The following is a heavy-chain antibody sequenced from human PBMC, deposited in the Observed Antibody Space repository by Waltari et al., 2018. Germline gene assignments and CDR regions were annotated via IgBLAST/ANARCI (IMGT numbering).Heavy chain of an antibody. CDR3: ARDRPDSSGYYYFDAFDI. J-gene: IGHJ3*02. CDR1: GGSISSSSYS. CDR2: IYYSGST. D-gene: IGHD3-22*01. V-gene: IGHV4-39*07. Sequence: QLQLQESGPGLVKPSETLSLTCTVPGGSISSSSYSWGWIRQPPGKGLEWIGSIYYSGSTYYNPSLKSRVTISVDTSKNQFSLKLSSVTAADTAVYYCARDRPDSSGYYYFDAFDIWGQGTMVTVSS.